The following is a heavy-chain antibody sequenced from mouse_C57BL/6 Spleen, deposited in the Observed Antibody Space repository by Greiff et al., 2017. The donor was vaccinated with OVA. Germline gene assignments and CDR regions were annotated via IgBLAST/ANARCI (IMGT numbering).Heavy chain of an antibody. V-gene: IGHV5-17*01. CDR1: GFTFSDYG. D-gene: IGHD2-3*01. CDR3: AREGLLRDFDY. J-gene: IGHJ2*01. CDR2: ISSGSSTI. Sequence: EVMLVESGGGLVKPGGSLKLSCAASGFTFSDYGMHWVRQAPEKGLEWVAYISSGSSTIYYADTVKGRFTIFRANAKNTLFLQMTSLRSEDTAMYDCAREGLLRDFDYWGQGTTLTVSS.